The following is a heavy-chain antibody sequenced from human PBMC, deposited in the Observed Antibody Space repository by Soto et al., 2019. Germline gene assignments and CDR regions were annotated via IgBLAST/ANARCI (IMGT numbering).Heavy chain of an antibody. J-gene: IGHJ6*02. CDR1: GGSISSYY. Sequence: SETLSLTCTVSGGSISSYYWSWIRQPPGKGLEWVGYIYYSGSTNYNPSLKSRVTISVDTSKNQFSLKLSSVTAADTAVYYCAGSPPRFGMDVWGQGTTVTVSS. CDR2: IYYSGST. CDR3: AGSPPRFGMDV. V-gene: IGHV4-59*01.